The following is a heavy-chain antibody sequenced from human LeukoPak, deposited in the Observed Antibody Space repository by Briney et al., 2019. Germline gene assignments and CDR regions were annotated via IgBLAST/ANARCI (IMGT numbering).Heavy chain of an antibody. CDR3: ARGQLTDDLDY. V-gene: IGHV1-2*02. J-gene: IGHJ4*02. Sequence: ASVKVSCKASGGTFSSYAISWVRQAPGQGLEWIGGINPNIGATKYERKFQDRVTMTRDTSISTAYMEVSRLRSDDTAVYYCARGQLTDDLDYWGQGTLVTVSS. CDR1: GGTFSSYA. D-gene: IGHD1-14*01. CDR2: INPNIGAT.